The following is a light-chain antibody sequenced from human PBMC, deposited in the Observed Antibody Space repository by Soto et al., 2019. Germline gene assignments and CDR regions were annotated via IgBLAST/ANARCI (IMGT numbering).Light chain of an antibody. J-gene: IGLJ1*01. CDR3: SSYRRSSTGV. Sequence: QSALTQPASVSGSPGQSITISCTGTRSDVGGYNFVSWYQQHPGKAPKLMIYDVSNRPSGVSNRFSGSKSGNTASLTISGLQAEDEADYYCSSYRRSSTGVFGTGTKVTVL. CDR2: DVS. V-gene: IGLV2-14*01. CDR1: RSDVGGYNF.